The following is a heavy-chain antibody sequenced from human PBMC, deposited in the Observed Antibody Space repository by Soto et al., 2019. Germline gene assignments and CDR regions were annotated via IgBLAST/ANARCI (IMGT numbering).Heavy chain of an antibody. D-gene: IGHD1-1*01. CDR3: ARWRRSWNDFDY. V-gene: IGHV4-31*03. J-gene: IGHJ4*02. CDR1: GGSISSGGYY. CDR2: IYYSGTT. Sequence: PSETLSLTCTVSGGSISSGGYYWSWIRQHPGKGLEWIGYIYYSGTTYYNPSLKSRLTISVDTSKNQFSLKLSSATAADTAVYYCARWRRSWNDFDYWGQGTLVTVSS.